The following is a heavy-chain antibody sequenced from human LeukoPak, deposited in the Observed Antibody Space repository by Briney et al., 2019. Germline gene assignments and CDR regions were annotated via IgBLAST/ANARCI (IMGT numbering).Heavy chain of an antibody. J-gene: IGHJ4*02. CDR2: TKPDGSAE. V-gene: IGHV3-7*01. Sequence: GGSLRLSCAASGFTFRNYWMGWVRQAAGKGLEWVANTKPDGSAEYYADSVRGRFTTSRDNANNFLYLQMYRLRAEDTAIYYCARDCGLNTNFDYWGQGTLVTVSS. D-gene: IGHD2-21*01. CDR1: GFTFRNYW. CDR3: ARDCGLNTNFDY.